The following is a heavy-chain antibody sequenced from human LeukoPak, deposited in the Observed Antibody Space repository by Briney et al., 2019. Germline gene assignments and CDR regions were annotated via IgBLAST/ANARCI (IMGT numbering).Heavy chain of an antibody. D-gene: IGHD3-3*01. CDR2: IYPGDSDT. V-gene: IGHV5-51*01. Sequence: GESLKISCKGSGYSFTSYWIGWVRQMPGKGLEWMGTIYPGDSDTRYSPSFQGQVTISADKSISTAYLQWSSLKASDTAMYYCARRGTYYDFWSGYPFDYWGQGTLVTVSS. CDR1: GYSFTSYW. CDR3: ARRGTYYDFWSGYPFDY. J-gene: IGHJ4*02.